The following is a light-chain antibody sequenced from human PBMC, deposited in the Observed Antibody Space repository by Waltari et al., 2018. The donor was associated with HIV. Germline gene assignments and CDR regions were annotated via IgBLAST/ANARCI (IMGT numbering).Light chain of an antibody. V-gene: IGLV2-11*01. J-gene: IGLJ3*02. CDR2: DVT. CDR3: CSFAGSYTLV. CDR1: SSDIGAYNY. Sequence: QSALTQPRSVSGSPGQSVTISCTGTSSDIGAYNYVSWYQQHPGKAPKLMIYDVTKRPSGVPERFSGSKSGNTASLTISGLQAEDEAAYYCCSFAGSYTLVFGGGTKLTVL.